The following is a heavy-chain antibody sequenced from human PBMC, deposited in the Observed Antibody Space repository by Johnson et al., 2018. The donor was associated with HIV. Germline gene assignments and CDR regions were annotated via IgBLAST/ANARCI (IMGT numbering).Heavy chain of an antibody. D-gene: IGHD3-10*01. V-gene: IGHV3-30*04. CDR3: AKAPGQITLDAFDF. J-gene: IGHJ3*01. CDR2: ISYDGSNK. Sequence: QVQLVESGGGLVQPGGSLRLSCAASGFTFSSYAMHWVRQAPGKGLVWVAVISYDGSNKYYADSVKGRFTFSRDNSKNTVFLQMNSLTAGDTAVYYCAKAPGQITLDAFDFWGQGTMVTVSS. CDR1: GFTFSSYA.